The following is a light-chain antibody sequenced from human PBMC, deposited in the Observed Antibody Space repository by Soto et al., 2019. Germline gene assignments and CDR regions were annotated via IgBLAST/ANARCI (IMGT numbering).Light chain of an antibody. CDR3: QQYGSSPPT. CDR2: DAS. J-gene: IGKJ5*01. Sequence: EIVLTQSPGTLSLSPGERVTLSCRASPSVSSSYLAWYQQKPGQAPRLLIYDASSRATGIPDRFSGSRSGADFTLTISRLEPEDFAVYYCQQYGSSPPTFGQGTRLEIK. V-gene: IGKV3-20*01. CDR1: PSVSSSY.